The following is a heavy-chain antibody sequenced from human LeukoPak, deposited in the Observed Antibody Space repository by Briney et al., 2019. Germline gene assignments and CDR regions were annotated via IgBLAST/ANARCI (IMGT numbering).Heavy chain of an antibody. CDR3: ARARFMIVVVSSHDAAFDI. J-gene: IGHJ3*02. CDR2: IYHSGST. D-gene: IGHD3-22*01. CDR1: GGSISSSKR. V-gene: IGHV4-4*02. Sequence: SGTLSLTCAVAGGSISSSKRWSWVRQAPRKGLEWIGEIYHSGSTNYNPSLKSRVTISVDKSKNQFSLKLSSVTAADTAVYYCARARFMIVVVSSHDAAFDIWGQGTMVTVSS.